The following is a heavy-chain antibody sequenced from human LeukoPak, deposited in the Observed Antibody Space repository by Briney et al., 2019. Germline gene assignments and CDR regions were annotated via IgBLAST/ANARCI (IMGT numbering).Heavy chain of an antibody. V-gene: IGHV3-11*01. J-gene: IGHJ5*02. D-gene: IGHD3-22*01. CDR2: ISSSGSTI. Sequence: GGSLRLSCAASGFTFSDYYMSWIRQAPGKGLEWDSYISSSGSTIYYADSVKGRFTISRDNAKNSLYLQMNSLRAEDTAVYYCARDLVVVTAKGFDPWGQGTLVTVSS. CDR1: GFTFSDYY. CDR3: ARDLVVVTAKGFDP.